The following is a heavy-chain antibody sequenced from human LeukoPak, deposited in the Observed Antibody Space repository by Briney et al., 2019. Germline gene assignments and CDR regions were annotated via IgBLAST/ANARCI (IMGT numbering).Heavy chain of an antibody. J-gene: IGHJ6*02. CDR1: GYTFTIYD. D-gene: IGHD6-19*01. CDR2: MNPNSGNT. Sequence: ASVTVSCKASGYTFTIYDINWVRQATGQGREWMGWMNPNSGNTGYAQKFQGRVTMTRNTSISTAYMELSSLRSEDTAVYYCATQYSSGWYYNYYYGMDVWGQGTTVTVSS. CDR3: ATQYSSGWYYNYYYGMDV. V-gene: IGHV1-8*01.